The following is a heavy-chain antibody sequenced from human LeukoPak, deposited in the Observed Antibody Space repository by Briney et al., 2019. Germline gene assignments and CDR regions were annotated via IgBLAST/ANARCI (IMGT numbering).Heavy chain of an antibody. CDR1: GFTVSTSY. D-gene: IGHD4/OR15-4a*01. V-gene: IGHV3-66*02. CDR2: IWIDGTT. CDR3: ATKYGES. Sequence: GGSLRLSCVVSGFTVSTSYMAWVRQAPGKGLECVSLIWIDGTTHYADSVKGRFTISGDNSKNTLYLQMNSLRPEDTAVHYCATKYGESWGQGTLVTVSS. J-gene: IGHJ5*02.